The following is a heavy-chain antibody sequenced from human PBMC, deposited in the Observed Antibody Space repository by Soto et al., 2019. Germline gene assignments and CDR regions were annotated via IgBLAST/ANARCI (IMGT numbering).Heavy chain of an antibody. V-gene: IGHV4-59*01. J-gene: IGHJ6*02. CDR3: ARDSGSGYVRGYGMDV. CDR2: IYYSGST. CDR1: GGSISSYY. D-gene: IGHD5-12*01. Sequence: SETLSLTCTVSGGSISSYYWSWIRQPPGKGLEWIGYIYYSGSTNYNPSLKSRVTISVDTSRNQFSLKLSSVTAADTAVYYCARDSGSGYVRGYGMDVWGQGTTVTVSS.